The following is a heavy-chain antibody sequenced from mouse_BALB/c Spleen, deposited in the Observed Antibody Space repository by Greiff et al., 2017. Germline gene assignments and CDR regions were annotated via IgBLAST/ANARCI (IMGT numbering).Heavy chain of an antibody. CDR2: IDPANGNT. CDR3: ARGATVGAMDY. D-gene: IGHD1-1*01. CDR1: GFNIKDTY. J-gene: IGHJ4*01. V-gene: IGHV14-3*02. Sequence: VQLQQSGAELVKPGASVKLSCTASGFNIKDTYMHWVKQRPEQGLEWIGRIDPANGNTKYDPKFQGKATITADTSSNTAYLQLSSLTSEDTAVYYCARGATVGAMDYWGQGTSVTVSS.